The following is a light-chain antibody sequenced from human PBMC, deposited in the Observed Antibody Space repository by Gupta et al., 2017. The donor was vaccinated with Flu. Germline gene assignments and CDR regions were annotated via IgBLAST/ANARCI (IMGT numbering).Light chain of an antibody. CDR2: EVS. CDR1: SSDVGSDNY. V-gene: IGLV2-14*01. J-gene: IGLJ2*01. CDR3: SADTSNSTSHVV. Sequence: QSALTQPAAVSGSPGLSITISCTGTSSDVGSDNYVSWYQQHPGKAARIMIYEVSNGPSGVSSGISSSKAGYTAARTISELQAVDEADYYCSADTSNSTSHVVFGGGTKLTVL.